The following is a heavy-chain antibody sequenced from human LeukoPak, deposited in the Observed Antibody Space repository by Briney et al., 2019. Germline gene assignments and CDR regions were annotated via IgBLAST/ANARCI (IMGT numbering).Heavy chain of an antibody. CDR3: AKHGRGNNSRDYFDY. J-gene: IGHJ4*02. Sequence: GGSLRLSCAASGFTFSNYAMSLVRQAPGKGLEWVSTISGGSGKTYYTDSVKGRFTISRDHSENTLYLQMNSLRAEDTAVYHCAKHGRGNNSRDYFDYWGQGTLVTVSS. V-gene: IGHV3-23*01. CDR1: GFTFSNYA. CDR2: ISGGSGKT. D-gene: IGHD5-12*01.